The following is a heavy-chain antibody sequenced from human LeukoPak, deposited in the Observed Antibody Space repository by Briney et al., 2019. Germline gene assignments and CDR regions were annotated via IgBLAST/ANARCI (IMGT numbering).Heavy chain of an antibody. D-gene: IGHD1-14*01. Sequence: PGGSLRRSCAASGFTFSNVWMAWVRQAPGKGLEWVANINQDGSTKQYVDSVRGRFTISRDNAKNSLYLQMNSLTAEDTGLYHCARDMKGNLDYWGQGTLVTVSS. CDR3: ARDMKGNLDY. J-gene: IGHJ4*02. CDR1: GFTFSNVW. V-gene: IGHV3-7*01. CDR2: INQDGSTK.